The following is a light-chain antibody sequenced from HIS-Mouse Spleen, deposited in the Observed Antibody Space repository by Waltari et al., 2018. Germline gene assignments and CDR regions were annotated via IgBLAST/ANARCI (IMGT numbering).Light chain of an antibody. Sequence: QSVLTQPPSASGTPGQRVTISCSGSSSNIGSTYVYWYQQLPGTAPKLLMSRNNHGPSGLPERCSGSKAGTSASQAISGLGSEDEDDYYCAAWDDSLSGPVFGGGTKLTVL. CDR2: RNN. CDR1: SSNIGSTY. CDR3: AAWDDSLSGPV. V-gene: IGLV1-47*01. J-gene: IGLJ3*02.